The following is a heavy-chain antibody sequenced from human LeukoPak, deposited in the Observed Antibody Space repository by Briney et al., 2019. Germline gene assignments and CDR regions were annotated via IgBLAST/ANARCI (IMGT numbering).Heavy chain of an antibody. Sequence: ASVKVSCKASGGTFSSYAISWVRQAPGQGLEWMGRIIPILGIANYAQKFQGRVTITADKSTSTAYMELSSLRSEDTAVYYCATDLTMVRGGRDWWGQGTLVTVSS. CDR2: IIPILGIA. D-gene: IGHD3-10*01. J-gene: IGHJ4*02. CDR1: GGTFSSYA. CDR3: ATDLTMVRGGRDW. V-gene: IGHV1-69*10.